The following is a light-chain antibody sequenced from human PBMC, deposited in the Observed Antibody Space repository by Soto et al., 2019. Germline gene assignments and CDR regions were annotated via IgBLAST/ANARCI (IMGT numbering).Light chain of an antibody. CDR2: AAS. J-gene: IGKJ5*01. CDR1: QGISNF. Sequence: DIQMTQSPSSLSASVGDRVTITCRASQGISNFLAWYQQKPGKVPKLLIYAASTLQSGVPSRFSGSGSGTDFTLTITSLQPEDVATYYCQKYSSVITFGQGTRLE. V-gene: IGKV1-27*01. CDR3: QKYSSVIT.